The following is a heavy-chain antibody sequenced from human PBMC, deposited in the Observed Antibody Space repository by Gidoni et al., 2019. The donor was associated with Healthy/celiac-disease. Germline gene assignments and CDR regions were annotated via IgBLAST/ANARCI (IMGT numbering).Heavy chain of an antibody. D-gene: IGHD6-19*01. J-gene: IGHJ3*02. CDR2: ISYDGSNK. V-gene: IGHV3-30-3*01. CDR3: ARDRTAVALDAFDI. Sequence: QVQLVESGGGVVQPGRSLRLSCAASGFTFSSYAMHWVRQAPGKGLEWVAVISYDGSNKYYADSVKGRFTISRDNSKNTLYLQMNSLRAEDTAVYYCARDRTAVALDAFDIWGQGTMVTVSS. CDR1: GFTFSSYA.